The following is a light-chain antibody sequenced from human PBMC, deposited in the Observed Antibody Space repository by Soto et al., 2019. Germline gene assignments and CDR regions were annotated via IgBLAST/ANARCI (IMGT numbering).Light chain of an antibody. CDR2: GAS. V-gene: IGKV3-15*01. Sequence: EIVMTQSPATLSVSPGERATLSCRASQSVSGNLAWYQQKPGQAPRILIYGASTSATGVPARFSGSGSGTEFTLNISSLQSEDFAIYHCQQYHNWPPFTFGGGTKVEI. CDR1: QSVSGN. CDR3: QQYHNWPPFT. J-gene: IGKJ4*01.